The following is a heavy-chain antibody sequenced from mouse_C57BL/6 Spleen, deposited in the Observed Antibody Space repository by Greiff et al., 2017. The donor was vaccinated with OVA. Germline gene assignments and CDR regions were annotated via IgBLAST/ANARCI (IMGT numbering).Heavy chain of an antibody. J-gene: IGHJ4*01. CDR1: GYTFTSYW. Sequence: QVQLQQPGAELVRPGSSVKLSCKASGYTFTSYWMHWVKQRPIQGLEWIGNIDPSDSETHYNQKFKDKATLTVDKSSSTAYMQLSSLTSEDSAVYYYSRENAHGGSYAMDCWGQGTSVTVSS. CDR3: SRENAHGGSYAMDC. V-gene: IGHV1-52*01. CDR2: IDPSDSET.